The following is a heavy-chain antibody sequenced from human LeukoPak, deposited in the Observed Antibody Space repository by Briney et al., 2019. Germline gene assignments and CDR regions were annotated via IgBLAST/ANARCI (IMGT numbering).Heavy chain of an antibody. J-gene: IGHJ4*02. V-gene: IGHV1-69*06. D-gene: IGHD3-9*01. Sequence: ASVKVSCKASGGTFSSYAISWVRQAPGQGLEWMGGIIPIFGTANYAQKFQGRVTITADKSTSTAYMELSSLRSEDTAVYYCARLNVALTGYSALGYWGQGTLVTVSS. CDR1: GGTFSSYA. CDR2: IIPIFGTA. CDR3: ARLNVALTGYSALGY.